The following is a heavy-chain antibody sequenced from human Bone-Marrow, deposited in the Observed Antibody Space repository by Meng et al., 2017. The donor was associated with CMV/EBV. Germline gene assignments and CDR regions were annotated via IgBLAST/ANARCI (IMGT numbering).Heavy chain of an antibody. CDR1: GGSISSSSYY. J-gene: IGHJ4*02. Sequence: GSLRLSCTVSGGSISSSSYYWGWIRQPPGKGLEWIGSIYYSGSTYYNPSLRSRVTMSLDTSKNQFSLKLSSVTAADTAVYYCARLLPADYGDYAYFDYWGQGTLVTVSS. V-gene: IGHV4-39*01. D-gene: IGHD4-17*01. CDR2: IYYSGST. CDR3: ARLLPADYGDYAYFDY.